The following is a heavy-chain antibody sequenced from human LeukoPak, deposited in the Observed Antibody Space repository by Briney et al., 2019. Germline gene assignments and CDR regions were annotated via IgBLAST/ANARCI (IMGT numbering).Heavy chain of an antibody. Sequence: GESLKISCKGSGYSFTSYWISWVRQMPGKGLEWMGRIDPSDSYTNYSPSFQGHVTISADKSISTAYLQWSSLKASDTAMYYCASWGYSSGWDRYYFDYWGQGTLVTVSS. CDR2: IDPSDSYT. CDR3: ASWGYSSGWDRYYFDY. V-gene: IGHV5-10-1*01. CDR1: GYSFTSYW. D-gene: IGHD6-19*01. J-gene: IGHJ4*02.